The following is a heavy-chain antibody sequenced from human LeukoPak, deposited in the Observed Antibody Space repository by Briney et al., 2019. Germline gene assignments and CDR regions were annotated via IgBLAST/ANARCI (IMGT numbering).Heavy chain of an antibody. Sequence: GASVKVSCKVSGYTLTELSMHWVRQAPGKGLEWMGGFDPEDGETIYAQKFQGRVTITADKSTCTAYMELSSLRSEDTAVYYCAVPQGRDRSVPATNYYYYYYMDVWGKGTTVTVSS. CDR2: FDPEDGET. CDR3: AVPQGRDRSVPATNYYYYYYMDV. CDR1: GYTLTELS. D-gene: IGHD3-10*01. V-gene: IGHV1-24*01. J-gene: IGHJ6*03.